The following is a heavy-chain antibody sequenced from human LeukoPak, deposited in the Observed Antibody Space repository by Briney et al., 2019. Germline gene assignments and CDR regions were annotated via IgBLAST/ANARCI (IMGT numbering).Heavy chain of an antibody. CDR3: ARDPYDSSGYDY. V-gene: IGHV4-30-2*03. Sequence: SQTLSLTCAVSGGSISSGGYSWSWIRQPPGKGLEWIGSIYHSGSTYYNPSLKSRVTISVDTSKNQFSLKLSSVTAADTAVYYCARDPYDSSGYDYWGQGTLVTVSS. J-gene: IGHJ4*02. CDR2: IYHSGST. D-gene: IGHD3-22*01. CDR1: GGSISSGGYS.